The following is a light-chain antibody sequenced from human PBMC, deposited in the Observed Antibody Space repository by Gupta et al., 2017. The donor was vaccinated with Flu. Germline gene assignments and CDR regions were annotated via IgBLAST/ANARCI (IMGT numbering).Light chain of an antibody. CDR1: QSVSSW. Sequence: DIQMTQSPSTLAASIGDRVTITCRASQSVSSWLAWYQQKPGKAPNLLINKASRLESGVSSRFSGSGSGTEFTLTISSLQPDEFANYYCQHEINSPWTFGQGTKVEIK. CDR2: KAS. J-gene: IGKJ1*01. V-gene: IGKV1-5*03. CDR3: QHEINSPWT.